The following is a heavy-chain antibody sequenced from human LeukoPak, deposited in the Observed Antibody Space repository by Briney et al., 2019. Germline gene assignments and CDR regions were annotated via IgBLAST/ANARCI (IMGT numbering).Heavy chain of an antibody. CDR2: IYPGDSDT. V-gene: IGHV5-51*01. CDR3: ARHNVDYCSGGSCYSPWFDP. CDR1: GYRFTSYW. Sequence: GASLQISCKGSGYRFTSYWIGWARQMPGKGLEWMGIIYPGDSDTRYSPSFQGQVTISADKSISTPYLQWSSLKASDTALYSCARHNVDYCSGGSCYSPWFDPWGQGTLVTVSS. J-gene: IGHJ5*02. D-gene: IGHD2-15*01.